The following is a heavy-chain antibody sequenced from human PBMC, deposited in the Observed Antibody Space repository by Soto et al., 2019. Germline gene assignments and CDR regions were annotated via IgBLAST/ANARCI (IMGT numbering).Heavy chain of an antibody. CDR1: GFTFSSYG. Sequence: GGSLRLSCAASGFTFSSYGMHWVRQAPGKGLEWVAVISYDGSNKYYAGSVKGRFTISRDNSKNTLYLQMNSLRAEDTAVYYCAKDHGSSYYYGMDVWGQGTTVTVSS. D-gene: IGHD3-10*01. V-gene: IGHV3-30*18. CDR2: ISYDGSNK. CDR3: AKDHGSSYYYGMDV. J-gene: IGHJ6*02.